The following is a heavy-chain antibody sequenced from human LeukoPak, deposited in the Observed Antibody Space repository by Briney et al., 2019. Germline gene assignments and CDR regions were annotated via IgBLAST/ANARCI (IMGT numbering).Heavy chain of an antibody. J-gene: IGHJ4*02. CDR2: ISFSVNTK. D-gene: IGHD6-13*01. CDR1: GFTFSDYS. V-gene: IGHV3-48*04. CDR3: ARAASTGTVDY. Sequence: GGSLRLSCAASGFTFSDYSMNWVRQAPGKGLEWVSYISFSVNTKYYGDSVKGRFTISRDNAKNSLYLHMDSLRAEDTAVYYCARAASTGTVDYWGQGTLVIVSS.